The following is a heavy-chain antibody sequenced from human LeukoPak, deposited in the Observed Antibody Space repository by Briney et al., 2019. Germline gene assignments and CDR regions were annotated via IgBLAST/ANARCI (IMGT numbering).Heavy chain of an antibody. CDR3: ARDPDGDSPLAGFDY. CDR2: IYYSGST. V-gene: IGHV4-59*01. J-gene: IGHJ4*02. Sequence: SETLSLTCTVSGGSISSYYRSWIRQPPGKGLEWIGYIYYSGSTNYNPSLKSRVTISVDTSKNQFSLKLSSVTAADTAVYYCARDPDGDSPLAGFDYWGQGTLVTVSS. CDR1: GGSISSYY. D-gene: IGHD4-17*01.